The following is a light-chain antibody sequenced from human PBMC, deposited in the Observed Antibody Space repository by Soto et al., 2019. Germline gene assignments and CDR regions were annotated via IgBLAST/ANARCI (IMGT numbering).Light chain of an antibody. Sequence: DIVLTQSPSTLSSSPGERATLSWSATQTVRNNYLAWYQQKPGQAPRLLIYDASSRATGIPARFSGSGSGTDFTLTISSLEPEDFAVYYCQQRSNWPPITFGQGTRLEIK. J-gene: IGKJ5*01. CDR3: QQRSNWPPIT. CDR2: DAS. CDR1: QTVRNNY. V-gene: IGKV3-11*01.